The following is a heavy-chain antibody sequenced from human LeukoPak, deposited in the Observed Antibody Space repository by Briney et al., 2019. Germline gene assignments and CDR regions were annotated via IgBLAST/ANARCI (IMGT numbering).Heavy chain of an antibody. CDR2: ISSNGGST. CDR1: GFTFSSYA. J-gene: IGHJ4*02. V-gene: IGHV3-64*01. CDR3: ARSRVIAARPSIFDY. D-gene: IGHD6-6*01. Sequence: SGGSLRLSCAASGFTFSSYAMSWVRQAPGKGLEYVSAISSNGGSTYYANSVKGRFTISRDNSKNTLYLQMGSLRAEDMAVYYCARSRVIAARPSIFDYWGQGTLVTVSS.